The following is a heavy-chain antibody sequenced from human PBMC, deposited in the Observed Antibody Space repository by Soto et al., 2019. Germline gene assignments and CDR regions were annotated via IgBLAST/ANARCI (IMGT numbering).Heavy chain of an antibody. V-gene: IGHV4-34*01. J-gene: IGHJ1*01. Sequence: SETLSLTCAVYGGSFSGYYWSWIRQPPGKGLEWIGEINHSGSTNYNPSLKSRVTISVDTSKNQFSLKLSSVTAADTAVYYCARFPQKRYGDYARYFQHWGQGTLVTVSS. CDR2: INHSGST. D-gene: IGHD4-17*01. CDR1: GGSFSGYY. CDR3: ARFPQKRYGDYARYFQH.